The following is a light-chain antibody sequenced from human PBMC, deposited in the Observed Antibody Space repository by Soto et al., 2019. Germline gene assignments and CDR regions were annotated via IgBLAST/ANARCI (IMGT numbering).Light chain of an antibody. CDR2: GAS. CDR3: QQYNSSPYT. J-gene: IGKJ2*01. CDR1: QSISSSY. V-gene: IGKV3-20*01. Sequence: EIVLTQSPGTLSLSPGERATLSCRASQSISSSYLAWYQQKPGQAPRLLIFGASNMATGIPDRFSGSGSGTDFTVTISRLEPEDIAVYYCQQYNSSPYTFGQGTKLEI.